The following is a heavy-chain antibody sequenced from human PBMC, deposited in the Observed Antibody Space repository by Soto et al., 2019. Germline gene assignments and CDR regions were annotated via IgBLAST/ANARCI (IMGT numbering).Heavy chain of an antibody. Sequence: QLQLQESGPGLVKPSETLSLTCTVSGGSISSSSYYWGWIRQPPGQGLEWIGSIYYSGSTYYNPSLNSRVTISVDTSKNQFSLKLSSVTAADTAVYYCARHGVEAMVRGVVDAFDIWGQGTMVTVSS. J-gene: IGHJ3*02. V-gene: IGHV4-39*01. CDR3: ARHGVEAMVRGVVDAFDI. CDR1: GGSISSSSYY. D-gene: IGHD3-10*01. CDR2: IYYSGST.